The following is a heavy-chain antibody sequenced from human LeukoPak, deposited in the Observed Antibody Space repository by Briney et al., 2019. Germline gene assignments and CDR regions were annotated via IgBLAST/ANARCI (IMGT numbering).Heavy chain of an antibody. V-gene: IGHV1-69*04. D-gene: IGHD6-6*01. J-gene: IGHJ5*02. CDR3: ARAHSSSSLDWFDP. CDR2: IIPIFGIA. Sequence: ASVKVSCKASGGTFSSYAISWVRQAPGQRLEWMGRIIPIFGIANYAQKFQGRVTITADKSTSTAYMELSSLRSEDTAVYYCARAHSSSSLDWFDPWGQGTLVTVSS. CDR1: GGTFSSYA.